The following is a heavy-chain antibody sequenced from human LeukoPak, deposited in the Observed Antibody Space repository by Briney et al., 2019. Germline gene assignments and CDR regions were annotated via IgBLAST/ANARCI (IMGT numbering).Heavy chain of an antibody. CDR3: ASDKGYSNNYFDY. D-gene: IGHD6-13*01. CDR2: IYYSGST. CDR1: GGSISTTGYY. Sequence: SETLSLTCTVSGGSISTTGYYWAWLRQPPGKGLQWIASIYYSGSTYYNSSLKSRVTISVDTSKNQFSLKLSSMTAADTAVYYCASDKGYSNNYFDYWGQGTLVTVSS. J-gene: IGHJ4*02. V-gene: IGHV4-39*02.